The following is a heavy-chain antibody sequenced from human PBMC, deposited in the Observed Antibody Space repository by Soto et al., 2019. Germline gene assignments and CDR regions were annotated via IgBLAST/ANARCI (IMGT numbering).Heavy chain of an antibody. D-gene: IGHD3-22*01. J-gene: IGHJ4*02. CDR1: GFTFSSYS. V-gene: IGHV3-48*02. CDR3: ARESYDSSGYYVLFDY. CDR2: ISSSSSTI. Sequence: PGGSLRLSCAASGFTFSSYSMNWVRQAPGKGLEWVSYISSSSSTIYYADSVKGRFTISRDNAKKSLYLQMNSLRDEDTAVYYCARESYDSSGYYVLFDYWGQGTLVTVSS.